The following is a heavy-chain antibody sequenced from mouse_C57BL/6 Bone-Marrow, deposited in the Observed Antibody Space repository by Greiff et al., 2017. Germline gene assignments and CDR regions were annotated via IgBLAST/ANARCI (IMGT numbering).Heavy chain of an antibody. CDR1: GYTFTSYW. CDR2: IHPNSGST. J-gene: IGHJ2*01. Sequence: QVQLQQPGAELVKPGASVKLSCKASGYTFTSYWMHWVKQRPGQGLEWIGMIHPNSGSTNYNEKFKSKATLTVDKSSSTANMQLSSLTSEDSAVYYCASSKITKYYFDYWGQGTTLTVSS. CDR3: ASSKITKYYFDY. V-gene: IGHV1-64*01. D-gene: IGHD2-4*01.